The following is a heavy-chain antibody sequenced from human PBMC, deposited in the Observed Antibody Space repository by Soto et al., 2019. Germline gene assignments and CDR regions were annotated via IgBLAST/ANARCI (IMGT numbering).Heavy chain of an antibody. D-gene: IGHD5-12*01. CDR1: GFNFTSHS. J-gene: IGHJ3*01. CDR2: ISRTSNYI. Sequence: EVQLVESGGGLVKPGGSLRFSCAASGFNFTSHSMNWVRQAPGKGLEWVSSISRTSNYIYYADSVKVRFTISRDNAKNSLYLQMNSLRAEETAVYYCARGVAIVSPTHDAFDVWGQGAVVGVSS. V-gene: IGHV3-21*01. CDR3: ARGVAIVSPTHDAFDV.